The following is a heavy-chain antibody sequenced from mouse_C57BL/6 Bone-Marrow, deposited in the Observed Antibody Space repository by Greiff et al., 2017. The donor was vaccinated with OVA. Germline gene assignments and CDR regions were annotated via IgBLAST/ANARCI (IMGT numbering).Heavy chain of an antibody. CDR1: GYSFTGYF. J-gene: IGHJ2*01. D-gene: IGHD1-1*01. CDR2: INPYNGDT. V-gene: IGHV1-20*01. Sequence: VQLKQSGPELVKPGDSVKISCKASGYSFTGYFMNWVMQSHGKSLEWIGRINPYNGDTFYNQKFKGKATLTVDKSSSTAHMELRSLTSEDSAVYYCARRGYYGSSLVSYFDYWGQGTTLTVSS. CDR3: ARRGYYGSSLVSYFDY.